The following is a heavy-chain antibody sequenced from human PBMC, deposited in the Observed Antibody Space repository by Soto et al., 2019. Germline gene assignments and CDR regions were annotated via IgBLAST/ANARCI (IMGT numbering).Heavy chain of an antibody. CDR3: TKPGFDYGGNKKLVGY. V-gene: IGHV3-15*07. CDR1: GFTFSNAW. Sequence: EVQLVESGGGLVKPGGSLRLSCAASGFTFSNAWMNWVRQAPGKGLEWVGRIKSKTDGGTTDYAAPVKGRFTISRDDSNNTLYLQMNSLKTEDTAVYYCTKPGFDYGGNKKLVGYWGQGTLVTVSS. CDR2: IKSKTDGGTT. J-gene: IGHJ4*02. D-gene: IGHD4-17*01.